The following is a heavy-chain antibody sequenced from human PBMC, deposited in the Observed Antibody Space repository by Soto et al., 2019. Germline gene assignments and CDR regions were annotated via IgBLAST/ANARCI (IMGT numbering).Heavy chain of an antibody. D-gene: IGHD3-10*01. Sequence: PSETMDLTCTVSGGSINSYYGSWIRQHPVKGLEWMGHIYYSGSSSYNPSLKSRLTISIDTSKNQFSLKLTSVTAADMAVYYCARDGDYFGSGSPPLLSKWGQGTLVTVSS. CDR2: IYYSGSS. CDR1: GGSINSYY. CDR3: ARDGDYFGSGSPPLLSK. V-gene: IGHV4-59*12. J-gene: IGHJ4*02.